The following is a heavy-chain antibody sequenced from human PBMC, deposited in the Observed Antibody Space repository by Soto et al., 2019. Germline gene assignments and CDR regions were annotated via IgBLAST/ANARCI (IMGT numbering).Heavy chain of an antibody. J-gene: IGHJ5*02. CDR2: IWYDGSNK. CDR3: ARGESIVATKPGWFDP. CDR1: GFTFSSYG. V-gene: IGHV3-33*01. D-gene: IGHD5-12*01. Sequence: QVQLVESGGGVVQPGRSLRLSCAASGFTFSSYGMHWVRQAPGKGLEWVAVIWYDGSNKYYADSVKGRFTISRDNSKNTLDLQMNSLRAEDTAVYYCARGESIVATKPGWFDPWGQGTLVTVSS.